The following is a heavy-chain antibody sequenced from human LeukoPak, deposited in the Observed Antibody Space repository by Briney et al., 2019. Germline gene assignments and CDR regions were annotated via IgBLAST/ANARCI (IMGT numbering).Heavy chain of an antibody. CDR1: GFTFSSYS. J-gene: IGHJ4*02. CDR3: ARVQQQQVYYFDY. V-gene: IGHV3-21*01. Sequence: GSLRLSCAASGFTFSSYSMNWVRQAPGKGLEWVSSISSSSSYIYYADSVKGRFTISRDNAKNSMYLQMNSLRAEDTAVYYCARVQQQQVYYFDYWGQGTLVAVSS. CDR2: ISSSSSYI. D-gene: IGHD6-13*01.